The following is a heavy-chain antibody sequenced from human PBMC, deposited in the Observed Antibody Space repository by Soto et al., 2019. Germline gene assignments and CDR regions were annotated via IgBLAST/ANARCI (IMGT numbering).Heavy chain of an antibody. CDR2: INGTGNT. V-gene: IGHV4-39*01. J-gene: IGHJ6*02. CDR3: RSSSRYSTDV. Sequence: QLQLQESGPGLVKPSETLSLGCPVSGGSITSSFYWGWIRQPPGKGLEWIGSINGTGNTYYNPSLKVRVTISADTSKNQFSLNMISVTAADTAVYYCRSSSRYSTDVWGQGATVTVSS. D-gene: IGHD6-13*01. CDR1: GGSITSSFY.